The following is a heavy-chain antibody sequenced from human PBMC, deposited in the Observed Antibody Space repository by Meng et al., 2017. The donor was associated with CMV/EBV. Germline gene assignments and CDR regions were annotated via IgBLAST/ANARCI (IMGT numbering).Heavy chain of an antibody. D-gene: IGHD6-19*01. Sequence: GGSLRLSCAASGLTFSDYYMSWIRQAPGKGLEWVSYISSSGSTIYYADSVKGRFTISRDNAKNSLYLQMNSLRAEDTAVYYCARDRAGAAGSTGYYGMDVWGQGTTVTVSS. CDR2: ISSSGSTI. CDR3: ARDRAGAAGSTGYYGMDV. CDR1: GLTFSDYY. J-gene: IGHJ6*02. V-gene: IGHV3-11*01.